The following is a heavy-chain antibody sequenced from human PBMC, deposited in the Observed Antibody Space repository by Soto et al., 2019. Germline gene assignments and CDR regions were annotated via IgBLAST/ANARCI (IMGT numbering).Heavy chain of an antibody. CDR3: AKHGVPVPPYWYFDL. Sequence: EVQLLESGGGLVQPGGSLRLSCAASGFTFSSYAMSWVRQAPGKGLEWVSAISGSGGSTYYADSVKGRFTISRDNSKYALYLQMNSLRAEDTAVYYCAKHGVPVPPYWYFDLWGRGTLVTVSS. CDR1: GFTFSSYA. CDR2: ISGSGGST. J-gene: IGHJ2*01. V-gene: IGHV3-23*01. D-gene: IGHD3-16*01.